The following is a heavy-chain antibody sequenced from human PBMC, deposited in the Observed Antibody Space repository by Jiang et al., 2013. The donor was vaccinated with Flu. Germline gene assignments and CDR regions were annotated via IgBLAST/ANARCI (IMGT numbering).Heavy chain of an antibody. CDR1: GHTLTDLS. Sequence: SGAEVKKPGASVKVSCKVSGHTLTDLSIHWVRQAPGKGLEWIGGFDSEDGELLYRPGFQGRVLMTEDTSTGTAYMDLRSLRSDDTAVYYCARARYSYGRYFFDFWGQGTLVTVSS. D-gene: IGHD5-18*01. J-gene: IGHJ4*02. V-gene: IGHV1-24*01. CDR2: FDSEDGEL. CDR3: ARARYSYGRYFFDF.